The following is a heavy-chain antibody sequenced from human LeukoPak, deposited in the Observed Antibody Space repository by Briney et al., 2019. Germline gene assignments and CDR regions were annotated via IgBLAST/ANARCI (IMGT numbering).Heavy chain of an antibody. D-gene: IGHD2-21*02. V-gene: IGHV4-31*03. CDR1: GGSISSGGYY. CDR3: ARMHIVVVTAIRGRYYFDY. Sequence: SETLSLTCTVSGGSISSGGYYWSWIRQHPGKGLEWIGYIYCSGSTYYNPSLKSRVTISVDTSKNQFSLKLSSVTAADTAVYYCARMHIVVVTAIRGRYYFDYWGQGTLVTVSS. J-gene: IGHJ4*02. CDR2: IYCSGST.